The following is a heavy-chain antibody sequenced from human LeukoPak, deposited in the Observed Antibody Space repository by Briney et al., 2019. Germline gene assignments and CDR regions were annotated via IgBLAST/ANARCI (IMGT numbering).Heavy chain of an antibody. CDR1: GFTFSTFW. CDR3: AAGSSVDY. D-gene: IGHD3-10*01. CDR2: IKQDGSEK. V-gene: IGHV3-7*02. Sequence: GGSLRLSCAASGFTFSTFWMNWVRQAPGKGLEWVANIKQDGSEKYYVDSVKGRFTISRDNAKNSLYLQMNSLRGEDSAVYYCAAGSSVDYWGPGTLVTVSS. J-gene: IGHJ4*02.